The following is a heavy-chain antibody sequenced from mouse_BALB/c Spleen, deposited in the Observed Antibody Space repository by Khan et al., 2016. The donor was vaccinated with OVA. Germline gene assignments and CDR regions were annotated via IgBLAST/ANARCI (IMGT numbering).Heavy chain of an antibody. CDR1: GYTFSSYW. D-gene: IGHD1-1*01. J-gene: IGHJ3*01. CDR3: ARGNYYGSSSWFGY. Sequence: VQLVESGAELMKPGALVKISCKATGYTFSSYWIEWVKQRPGHGLEWIGEILPGSGRNNYNEKFKGKATFTADTSSNTAYMQLSSLTSEDSAVYYCARGNYYGSSSWFGYWGQGTLVTVSA. CDR2: ILPGSGRN. V-gene: IGHV1-9*01.